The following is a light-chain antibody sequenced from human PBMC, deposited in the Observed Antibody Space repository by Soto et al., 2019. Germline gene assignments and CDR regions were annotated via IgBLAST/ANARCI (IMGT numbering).Light chain of an antibody. Sequence: VLTQSPGTLSLSPGERATLSCRASQSVRSNYLAWYQQKPGQTPRLLIYGASSRATGIPDRFSGSGSGTDFTLTISRLEPEDFAVYYCHQYGTSPYIFGQGTKLEIK. V-gene: IGKV3-20*01. CDR1: QSVRSNY. J-gene: IGKJ2*01. CDR3: HQYGTSPYI. CDR2: GAS.